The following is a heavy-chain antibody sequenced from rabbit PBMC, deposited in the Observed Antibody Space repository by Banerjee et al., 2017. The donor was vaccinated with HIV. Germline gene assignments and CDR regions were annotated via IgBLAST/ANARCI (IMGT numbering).Heavy chain of an antibody. J-gene: IGHJ4*01. CDR1: GFDLSNYG. Sequence: QLVESGGGLVQPGGSLKLSCKASGFDLSNYGVSWVRQAPGKGLEWIGYIDPIFSTTHYASWVNGRFTISSHNAQNTVYLQLNSLTAADTATYFCVRDYRFYFNLWGPGTLVTVS. D-gene: IGHD7-1*01. V-gene: IGHV1S7*01. CDR2: IDPIFSTT. CDR3: VRDYRFYFNL.